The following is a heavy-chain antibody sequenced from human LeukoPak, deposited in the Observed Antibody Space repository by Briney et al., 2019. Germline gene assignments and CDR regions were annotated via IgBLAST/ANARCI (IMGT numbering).Heavy chain of an antibody. CDR1: GYTFTGYY. V-gene: IGHV1-2*06. J-gene: IGHJ3*02. CDR3: ARKSMGYCSGGSCYSDAFDI. Sequence: ASVKVPCKASGYTFTGYYMHWVRQAPGQGREWMGRINPNSGGTNYAQKFQGRVTMTRDTSISTAYMELSRLRSDDTAVYYCARKSMGYCSGGSCYSDAFDIWGQGTMVTVSS. CDR2: INPNSGGT. D-gene: IGHD2-15*01.